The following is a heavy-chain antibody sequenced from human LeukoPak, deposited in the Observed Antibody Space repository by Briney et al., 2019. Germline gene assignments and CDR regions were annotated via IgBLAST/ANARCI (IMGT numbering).Heavy chain of an antibody. D-gene: IGHD3-10*01. CDR1: GFTLITYW. Sequence: GGSLRLSCAASGFTLITYWMTWVRQAPGKGLEWVANINQDGSEKYYVGSVKGRFTISRDNARNSLYLQMNSLSAEDTAVYYCARSVEAGYMDVWGKGTTVTISS. J-gene: IGHJ6*03. CDR2: INQDGSEK. V-gene: IGHV3-7*01. CDR3: ARSVEAGYMDV.